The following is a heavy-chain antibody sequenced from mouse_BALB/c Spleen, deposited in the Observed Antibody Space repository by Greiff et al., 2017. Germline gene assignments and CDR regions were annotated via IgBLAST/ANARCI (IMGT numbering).Heavy chain of an antibody. V-gene: IGHV5-6-5*01. CDR3: ARGRYDYSFAY. D-gene: IGHD2-4*01. CDR1: GFTFSSYA. CDR2: ISSGGST. J-gene: IGHJ3*01. Sequence: EVKLVESGGGLVKPGGSLKLSCAASGFTFSSYAMSWVRQTPEKRLEWVASISSGGSTYYPDSVKGRFTISRDNARNILYLQMSSLRSEDTAMYYCARGRYDYSFAYWGQGTLVTVSA.